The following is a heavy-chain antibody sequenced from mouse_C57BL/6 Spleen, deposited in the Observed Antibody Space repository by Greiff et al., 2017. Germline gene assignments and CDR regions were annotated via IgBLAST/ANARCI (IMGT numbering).Heavy chain of an antibody. D-gene: IGHD3-2*02. CDR1: GYAFSSYW. CDR2: IYPGDGDT. V-gene: IGHV1-80*01. CDR3: ARAQATDAMDY. Sequence: VQLQQSGAELVKPGASVKISCKASGYAFSSYWMNWVKQRPGKGLEWIGQIYPGDGDTNYNGKFKGKATLTADKSSSTAYMQLSSLTSEDSAVYFCARAQATDAMDYWGQGTSVTVSS. J-gene: IGHJ4*01.